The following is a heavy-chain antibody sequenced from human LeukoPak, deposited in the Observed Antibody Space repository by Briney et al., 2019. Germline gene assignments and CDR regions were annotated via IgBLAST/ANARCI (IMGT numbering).Heavy chain of an antibody. Sequence: PSETLSLTCTVSGGSISTYYWTWIRQPPGKGLEWIGYIYTGGGTNYNPSLKSRVTISVDTSKNQFSLRLTSVTAADTAVYYCAKMTVGSYIDYWGQGTLGTVSS. D-gene: IGHD3-10*01. CDR3: AKMTVGSYIDY. CDR1: GGSISTYY. J-gene: IGHJ4*02. V-gene: IGHV4-4*09. CDR2: IYTGGGT.